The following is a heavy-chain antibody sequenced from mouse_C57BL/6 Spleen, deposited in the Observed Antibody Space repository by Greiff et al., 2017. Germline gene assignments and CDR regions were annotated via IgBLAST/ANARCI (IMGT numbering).Heavy chain of an antibody. CDR3: AREDYYGSSSWFAY. V-gene: IGHV5-4*01. D-gene: IGHD1-1*01. J-gene: IGHJ3*01. CDR2: ISDGGSYT. CDR1: GFTFSSYA. Sequence: EVKVVESGGGLVKPGGSLKLSCAASGFTFSSYAMSWVRQTPEKRLEWVATISDGGSYTYYPDNVKGLFTISRDNAKNNLYLQMSHLKSEDTAMYYCAREDYYGSSSWFAYWGQGTLVTVSA.